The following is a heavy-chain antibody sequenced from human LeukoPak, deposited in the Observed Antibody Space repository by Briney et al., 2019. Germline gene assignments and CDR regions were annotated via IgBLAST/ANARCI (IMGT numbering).Heavy chain of an antibody. V-gene: IGHV3-53*01. CDR1: GFTVSDSY. CDR2: IYSDGSA. CDR3: ARDWGAAAGY. J-gene: IGHJ4*02. Sequence: GGSLRLSCAASGFTVSDSYMSWVRQAPGKGLEWVSVIYSDGSAYYADSVRGRFTISRDNPKNTLHLQISSLRAEDTAVYYCARDWGAAAGYWGQGTLVTVSS. D-gene: IGHD6-13*01.